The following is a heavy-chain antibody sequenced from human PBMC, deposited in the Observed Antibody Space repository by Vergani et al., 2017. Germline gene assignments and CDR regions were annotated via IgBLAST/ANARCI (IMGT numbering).Heavy chain of an antibody. Sequence: VQLLESGGGLVQPGGSLRLSCAASGFTFSSYGMHWVRQAPGKGLEWVAFIRYDGSNKYYADSVKGRFTISRDNSKNTLYLQMNSLRAEDTAVYYCAKDFPNYYDSSGYYYGVDYWGQGTLVTVSS. J-gene: IGHJ4*02. CDR3: AKDFPNYYDSSGYYYGVDY. D-gene: IGHD3-22*01. V-gene: IGHV3-30*02. CDR2: IRYDGSNK. CDR1: GFTFSSYG.